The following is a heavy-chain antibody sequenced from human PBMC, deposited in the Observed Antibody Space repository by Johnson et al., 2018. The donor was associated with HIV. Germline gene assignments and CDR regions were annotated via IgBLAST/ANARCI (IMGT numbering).Heavy chain of an antibody. CDR3: ARDLAGTERGNAFDI. Sequence: VQLVESGGGVVQPGRSLRLSCAASGFTFSRHAVHWVRRAPGRGLEWVALISYAGANKYYADSVKGRFTISRDNSKNTLYLQMNSLRAEDTAVYYCARDLAGTERGNAFDIWGQGTMVTVSS. CDR2: ISYAGANK. V-gene: IGHV3-30-3*01. D-gene: IGHD1-1*01. CDR1: GFTFSRHA. J-gene: IGHJ3*02.